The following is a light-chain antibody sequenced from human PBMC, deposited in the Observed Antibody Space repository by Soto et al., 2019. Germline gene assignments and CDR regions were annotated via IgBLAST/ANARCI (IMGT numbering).Light chain of an antibody. V-gene: IGKV3-20*01. J-gene: IGKJ4*01. CDR1: QSVRNNY. CDR2: GAS. Sequence: EIVLTQTPGTLSLSPGERATLPCRASQSVRNNYLAWYKKNPGQAPRILIYGASSRATGIPDRFSGSGSGTDFTLTISRLETEDFALYYCQQYGSSPPSVGGGTKLDIK. CDR3: QQYGSSPPS.